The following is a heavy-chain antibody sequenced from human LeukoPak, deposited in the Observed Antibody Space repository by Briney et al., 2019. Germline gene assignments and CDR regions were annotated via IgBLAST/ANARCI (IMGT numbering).Heavy chain of an antibody. J-gene: IGHJ6*02. CDR2: INHGGRT. D-gene: IGHD2-2*01. V-gene: IGHV4-34*01. CDR1: GGSFSNYF. Sequence: SETLSLTCAVYGGSFSNYFWGWIRQPPGKGLEWIGEINHGGRTYYNPSLKSRVTISVDTSKNQFSLNLSSVTAADTAVYYCARDVVVVPAAIHYGMDVWGQGTTVTVSS. CDR3: ARDVVVVPAAIHYGMDV.